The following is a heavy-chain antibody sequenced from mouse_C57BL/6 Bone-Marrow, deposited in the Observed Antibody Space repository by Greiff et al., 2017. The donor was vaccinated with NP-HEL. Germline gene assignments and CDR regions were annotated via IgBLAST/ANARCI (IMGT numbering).Heavy chain of an antibody. CDR2: IYPGSGST. CDR1: GYTFTSYW. CDR3: ARDYYGSPGAMDY. J-gene: IGHJ4*01. Sequence: QVQLQQSGAELVKPGASVKMSCKASGYTFTSYWITWVKQRPGQGLEWIGDIYPGSGSTNYNEKFKSKATLTVDTSSSTAYMQLSSLTSEDSAVYYCARDYYGSPGAMDYWGQGTSVTVSS. D-gene: IGHD1-1*01. V-gene: IGHV1-55*01.